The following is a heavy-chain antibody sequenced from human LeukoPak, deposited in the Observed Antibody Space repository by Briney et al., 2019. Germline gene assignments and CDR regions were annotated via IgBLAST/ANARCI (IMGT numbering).Heavy chain of an antibody. Sequence: GGSLRLSCAVSGITLSNYGMSWVRQAPGKGLEWVAGISDRGGRTNYADSVKGRFTISRRNPKNTLYLQMNSMRAEDTAVYFCAKRGVVIRVILVGFHKEAYYFDSWGQGALVTVSS. J-gene: IGHJ4*02. D-gene: IGHD3-22*01. CDR2: ISDRGGRT. CDR1: GITLSNYG. CDR3: AKRGVVIRVILVGFHKEAYYFDS. V-gene: IGHV3-23*01.